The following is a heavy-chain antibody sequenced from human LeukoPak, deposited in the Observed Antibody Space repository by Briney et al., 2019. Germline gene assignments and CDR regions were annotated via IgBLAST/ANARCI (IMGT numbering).Heavy chain of an antibody. Sequence: GGSLRLSCAVSGFTFSSSGMHWVRQAPGKGLEWVAVISHDGNDKYYADSVKGRFTISRDNSKNTLYLQMNSLRAEDTAVYFCAKHRSINWVFDSWGQGTLVTVSS. CDR1: GFTFSSSG. V-gene: IGHV3-30*18. CDR2: ISHDGNDK. CDR3: AKHRSINWVFDS. J-gene: IGHJ4*02. D-gene: IGHD1-26*01.